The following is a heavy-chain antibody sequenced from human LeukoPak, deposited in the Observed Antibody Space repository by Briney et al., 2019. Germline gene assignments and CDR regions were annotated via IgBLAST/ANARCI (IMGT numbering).Heavy chain of an antibody. CDR3: AKDLVRYDDVGTPDY. D-gene: IGHD3-22*01. CDR1: GFTFSSYA. CDR2: ISGSGGST. J-gene: IGHJ4*02. Sequence: PGGSLRLSCAASGFTFSSYAMSWVRQAPGKGLEWVSAISGSGGSTYYADSVKGRFTISRDNSKNTLYLRMNSLRAEDTAVYYCAKDLVRYDDVGTPDYWGQGTLVTVSS. V-gene: IGHV3-23*01.